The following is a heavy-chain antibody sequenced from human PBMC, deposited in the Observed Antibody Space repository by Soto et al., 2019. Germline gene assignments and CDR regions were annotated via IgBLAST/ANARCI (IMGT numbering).Heavy chain of an antibody. J-gene: IGHJ6*02. CDR1: GFTFSSYD. Sequence: HPGGSLRLSCAASGFTFSSYDMHWVRQATGKGLEWVSAIGTAGDTYYPGSVKGRFTISRENAKNSLYLQMSSLRAEDTAVYYCARARGDTYYDFWSGAKGDYYYGMDVWGQGTSVTVSS. V-gene: IGHV3-13*01. D-gene: IGHD3-3*01. CDR3: ARARGDTYYDFWSGAKGDYYYGMDV. CDR2: IGTAGDT.